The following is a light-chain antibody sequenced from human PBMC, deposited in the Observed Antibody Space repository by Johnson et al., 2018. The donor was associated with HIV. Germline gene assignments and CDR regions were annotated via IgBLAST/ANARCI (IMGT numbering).Light chain of an antibody. J-gene: IGLJ1*01. CDR1: SSNIGNNY. V-gene: IGLV1-51*02. CDR3: GTWDSSLSAYV. CDR2: ENN. Sequence: QSVLTQPPSVSAAPGQKVTISCSGSSSNIGNNYVSWYQQLPGTAPKLLIYENNKRPSGIPDRFSASTSGTSATLAITGLQTGDEADYYCGTWDSSLSAYVFGTGTKVTVL.